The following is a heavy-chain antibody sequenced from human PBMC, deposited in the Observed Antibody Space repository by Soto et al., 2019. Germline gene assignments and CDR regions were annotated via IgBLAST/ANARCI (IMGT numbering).Heavy chain of an antibody. Sequence: QVQLVESGGGVVQPGRSLRLSCAASGFTFSSYGMHWVRQAPGKGLEWVAVIWYDGSNKYYAESVKGRFTISRDNYKNTLYLQMNSLRAEDTAVYYCARGAVAGAFDYWGQGTLVTVSS. CDR3: ARGAVAGAFDY. V-gene: IGHV3-33*01. CDR1: GFTFSSYG. D-gene: IGHD6-19*01. CDR2: IWYDGSNK. J-gene: IGHJ4*02.